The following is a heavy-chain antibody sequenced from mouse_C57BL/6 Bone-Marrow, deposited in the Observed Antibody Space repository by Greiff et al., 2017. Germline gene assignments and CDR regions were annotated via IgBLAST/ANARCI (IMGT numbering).Heavy chain of an antibody. CDR2: IYPGSGST. CDR3: ARREYYGFAY. J-gene: IGHJ3*01. CDR1: CYTFTSHW. V-gene: IGHV1-55*01. D-gene: IGHD1-1*01. Sequence: VQLQQPGAELVKPGASVKMSCKASCYTFTSHWITWVKQRPGQGLEWIGDIYPGSGSTNYNEKFKSKATLTVDTSPSTAYMQLSSLTSEDSAVYYCARREYYGFAYWGQGTLVTVSA.